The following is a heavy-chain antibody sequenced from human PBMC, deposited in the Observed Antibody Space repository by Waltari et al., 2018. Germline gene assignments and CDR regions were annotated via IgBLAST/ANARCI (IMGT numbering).Heavy chain of an antibody. J-gene: IGHJ3*02. CDR2: IYYSGST. Sequence: QVQLQESGPGRVKPPETLSLTCPVPGGSISGYYWSWHRQTPGKGLEWIGYIYYSGSTNYNPSLKSRVTISVDTSKNQFSLKLSSVTAADTAVYYCARGFRAGATLIDAFDIWVQGTMVTVSS. CDR1: GGSISGYY. V-gene: IGHV4-59*01. CDR3: ARGFRAGATLIDAFDI. D-gene: IGHD1-26*01.